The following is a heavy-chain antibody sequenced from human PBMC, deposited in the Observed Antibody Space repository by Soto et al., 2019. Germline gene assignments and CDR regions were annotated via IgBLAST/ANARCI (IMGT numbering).Heavy chain of an antibody. J-gene: IGHJ6*02. Sequence: EVQLLESGGGLVQSGGSLRLSCAASGLTFSSYAMSWVRQAPGKGLEWVSSISDSGRSTYDADSVEGRFTISRDNSKNTLYLQMNSLRAEDTAVYYCAKGETVSSWYGMDVWGQGTTDTVSS. D-gene: IGHD6-13*01. CDR2: ISDSGRST. CDR1: GLTFSSYA. CDR3: AKGETVSSWYGMDV. V-gene: IGHV3-23*01.